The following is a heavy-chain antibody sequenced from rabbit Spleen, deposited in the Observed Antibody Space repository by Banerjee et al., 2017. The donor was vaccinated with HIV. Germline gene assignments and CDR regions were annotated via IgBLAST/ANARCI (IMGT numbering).Heavy chain of an antibody. CDR3: AGDHAISGYRFNL. CDR1: GFSFSSSYW. Sequence: QSLEESGGDLVKPGASLTLTCTASGFSFSSSYWICWVRQAPGKGLEWIGCIYTVSGSAYYATWAKGRFTISKTSSTTVTLQMTSLTAADTATYFCAGDHAISGYRFNLWGQGTLVTVS. D-gene: IGHD1-1*01. V-gene: IGHV1S40*01. J-gene: IGHJ4*01. CDR2: IYTVSGSA.